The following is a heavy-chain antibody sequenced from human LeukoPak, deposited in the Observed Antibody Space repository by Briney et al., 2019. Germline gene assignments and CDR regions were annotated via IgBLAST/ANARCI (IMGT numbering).Heavy chain of an antibody. CDR1: GGTFSSYA. Sequence: GSSVKVSCKASGGTFSSYAISWVRQAPGQGLEWMGGIIPIFGTANYAQKFQGRVTITADESTSTAYMELSSLRSEDTAVYYCASNEGRDGYNLPLFDYWGQGTLVTVSS. CDR3: ASNEGRDGYNLPLFDY. J-gene: IGHJ4*02. CDR2: IIPIFGTA. D-gene: IGHD5-24*01. V-gene: IGHV1-69*01.